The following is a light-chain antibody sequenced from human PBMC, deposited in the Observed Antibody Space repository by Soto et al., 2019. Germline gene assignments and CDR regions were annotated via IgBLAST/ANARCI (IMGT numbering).Light chain of an antibody. Sequence: SYELTQSPSVSVSPGQTARIACGGNGIGSKSVHWYQRKPGQASVPVVYNDGDRPSGIPARFSGSNSGNTATLTISSVAAGDEADYYCQVWDVDSGHVVFGGGTKLTVL. V-gene: IGLV3-21*02. CDR1: GIGSKS. J-gene: IGLJ3*02. CDR2: NDG. CDR3: QVWDVDSGHVV.